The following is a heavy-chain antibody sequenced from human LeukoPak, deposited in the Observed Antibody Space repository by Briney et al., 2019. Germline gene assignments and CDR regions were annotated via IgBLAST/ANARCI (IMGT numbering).Heavy chain of an antibody. Sequence: ASVKVSCKASGYTFTGYYMHWVRQAPGQGLEWMGWINPNSGGTNYAQKFQGRVTMTRDTSISTAYMELSGLRSDDTAVYYCARGVVPAANWFDPWGQGTLVTVSS. CDR1: GYTFTGYY. J-gene: IGHJ5*02. CDR3: ARGVVPAANWFDP. V-gene: IGHV1-2*02. D-gene: IGHD2-2*01. CDR2: INPNSGGT.